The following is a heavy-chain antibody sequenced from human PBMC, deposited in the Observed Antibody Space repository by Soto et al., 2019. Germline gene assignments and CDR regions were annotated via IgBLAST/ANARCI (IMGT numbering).Heavy chain of an antibody. CDR2: INAGNGST. V-gene: IGHV1-3*01. CDR1: GYTFTSYA. Sequence: ASVKVSCKASGYTFTSYAMHWVRQAPGQRLEWMGWINAGNGSTKYSQKFQGRVTITRDTSASTAYMELSSLRSEDTAVYYCARGVYYYYYGMDVWGQGTTVTVSS. CDR3: ARGVYYYYYGMDV. J-gene: IGHJ6*02.